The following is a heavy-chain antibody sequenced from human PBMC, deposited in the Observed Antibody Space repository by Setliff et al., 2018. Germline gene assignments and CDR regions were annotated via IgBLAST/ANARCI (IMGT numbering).Heavy chain of an antibody. Sequence: SETLSLTCIVSGGSISSYYWTWIRQPPGKGLEWIGEINHRGSTNYNPSLKGRATLSIDASKRQFSLKLRSVTAADTAVYYCARDRSTVIRGVTSFFYYYMDVWGGGTTVTVS. J-gene: IGHJ6*03. V-gene: IGHV4-59*01. CDR1: GGSISSYY. D-gene: IGHD3-10*01. CDR2: INHRGST. CDR3: ARDRSTVIRGVTSFFYYYMDV.